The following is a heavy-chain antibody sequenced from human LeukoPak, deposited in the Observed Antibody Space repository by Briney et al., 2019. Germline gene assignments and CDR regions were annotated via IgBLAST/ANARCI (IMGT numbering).Heavy chain of an antibody. J-gene: IGHJ4*02. Sequence: PGGSLRLSCAASGFTFSSYAMHWVSQAPGKGLEWVAVISYDGSNKYYADSVKGRFTISRDNSKNTLYLQMNSLRAEDTAVYYCARDYGDYYFDYWGQGTLVTVSS. CDR3: ARDYGDYYFDY. V-gene: IGHV3-30*04. CDR2: ISYDGSNK. CDR1: GFTFSSYA. D-gene: IGHD4-17*01.